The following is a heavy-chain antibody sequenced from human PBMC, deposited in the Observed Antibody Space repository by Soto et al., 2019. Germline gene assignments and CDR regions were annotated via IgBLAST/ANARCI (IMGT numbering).Heavy chain of an antibody. CDR1: GFTFSSYA. Sequence: PGGSLRLSCAASGFTFSSYAMHWVRQAPGKGLEWVAVISYDGSNKYYADSVKGRFTISRDNSKNTLYLQMNSLRAEDTAVYYCARDVRSGVVIIPHFDYWGQGTLVTVSS. CDR2: ISYDGSNK. V-gene: IGHV3-30-3*01. J-gene: IGHJ4*02. D-gene: IGHD3-3*01. CDR3: ARDVRSGVVIIPHFDY.